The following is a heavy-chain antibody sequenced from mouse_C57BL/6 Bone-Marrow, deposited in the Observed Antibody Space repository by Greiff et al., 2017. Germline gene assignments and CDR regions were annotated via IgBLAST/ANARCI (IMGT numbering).Heavy chain of an antibody. V-gene: IGHV14-4*01. D-gene: IGHD2-5*01. CDR1: GFNIKDDY. J-gene: IGHJ2*01. Sequence: VQLQQSGAELVRPGASVKLSCTASGFNIKDDYMHLVKQRPEQGLEWIGWIDPENGDTEYASKFQGKATITADTSSNTAYLQLSSLTSEDTAVYYCTRAYYSNYFDYWGQGTTLTVSS. CDR2: IDPENGDT. CDR3: TRAYYSNYFDY.